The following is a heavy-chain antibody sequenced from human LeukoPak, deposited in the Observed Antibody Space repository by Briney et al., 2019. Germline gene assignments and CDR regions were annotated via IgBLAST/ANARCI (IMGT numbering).Heavy chain of an antibody. CDR3: AKQSGSGSYYNDGDYFDY. D-gene: IGHD3-10*01. CDR2: IYSGGST. V-gene: IGHV3-66*04. CDR1: GFTVSSNY. Sequence: GGSLRLSCAASGFTVSSNYMSWVRQAPGEGLEWVSVIYSGGSTYYADSVKGRFTISRDNSKNTLYLQMNSLRAEDTAVYYCAKQSGSGSYYNDGDYFDYWGQGTLVTVSS. J-gene: IGHJ4*02.